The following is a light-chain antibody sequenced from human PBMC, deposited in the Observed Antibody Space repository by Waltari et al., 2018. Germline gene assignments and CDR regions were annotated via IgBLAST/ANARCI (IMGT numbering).Light chain of an antibody. CDR1: SDINVGTSR. CDR2: YNSDSEK. V-gene: IGLV5-45*03. CDR3: MIWHISAWE. Sequence: QAVLTQPSSLSAPPGASASLTCTLRSDINVGTSRIYWYQQKPGSPPQYVMRYNSDSEKQRGVGVPSRFSGSKDASANAGILLISGLQSEDEADYYCMIWHISAWEFGGGTKLTVL. J-gene: IGLJ3*02.